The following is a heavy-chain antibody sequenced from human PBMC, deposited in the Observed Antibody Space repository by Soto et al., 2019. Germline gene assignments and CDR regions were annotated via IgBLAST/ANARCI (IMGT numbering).Heavy chain of an antibody. Sequence: QVPLVQSGAEVKKPGASVKVSCKASGYTFTSYYTHWVRQAPGQGLEWMGIINPSGGSTSYAQKFQGRVTMTRDTSTSTVYMELSSLRSDDTAVYYCARSHSSSWTDYWGQGTLVTVSS. V-gene: IGHV1-46*01. CDR2: INPSGGST. J-gene: IGHJ4*02. D-gene: IGHD6-13*01. CDR1: GYTFTSYY. CDR3: ARSHSSSWTDY.